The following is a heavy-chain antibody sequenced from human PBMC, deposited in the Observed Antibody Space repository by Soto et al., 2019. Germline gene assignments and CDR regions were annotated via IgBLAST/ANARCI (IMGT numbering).Heavy chain of an antibody. CDR2: IDYSGST. V-gene: IGHV4-59*03. CDR3: EKNGGYYDFGS. J-gene: IGHJ4*02. Sequence: PSETLSLTCSVSGDSITSAYWSWIRQPPGKGLEWIAYIDYSGSTHPNPSLKGRVTMSLDMSKNQFSLKLSSVTASDTAVYFCEKNGGYYDFGSWGQGTRVTVSS. D-gene: IGHD2-8*01. CDR1: GDSITSAY.